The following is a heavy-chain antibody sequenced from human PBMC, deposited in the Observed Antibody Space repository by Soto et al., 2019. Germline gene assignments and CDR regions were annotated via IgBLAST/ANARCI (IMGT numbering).Heavy chain of an antibody. CDR1: GGTFSSYA. Sequence: SVKVSCNASGGTFSSYAISWVRQAPGEGRELMGGIIPIFGTANYSQKFQGRVTITADESTSTAYMELSSLRSEDTAVYYCARGYCSSTSCYNWFDPWGQGTLVTVSS. CDR2: IIPIFGTA. CDR3: ARGYCSSTSCYNWFDP. J-gene: IGHJ5*02. V-gene: IGHV1-69*13. D-gene: IGHD2-2*01.